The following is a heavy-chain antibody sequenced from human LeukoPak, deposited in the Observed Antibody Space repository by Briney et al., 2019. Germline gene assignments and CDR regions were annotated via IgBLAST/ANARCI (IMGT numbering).Heavy chain of an antibody. J-gene: IGHJ4*02. Sequence: GGSLRLSCAPSGFTVSSNYMSSVPQAPGKGLEWVSVIYSGGSTYYADSVKGRFTISRDNSKNTLYLQMNSLRAEDTAVYYCARSSEAAGIFDYWGQGTLVTVSS. CDR3: ARSSEAAGIFDY. CDR2: IYSGGST. D-gene: IGHD6-13*01. CDR1: GFTVSSNY. V-gene: IGHV3-53*01.